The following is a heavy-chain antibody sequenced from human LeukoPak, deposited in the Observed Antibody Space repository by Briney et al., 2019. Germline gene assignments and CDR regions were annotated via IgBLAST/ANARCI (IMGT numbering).Heavy chain of an antibody. D-gene: IGHD3-9*01. Sequence: GGSLRLSCAASGFTFTTYWMSWVRPAPGKGLEWMANIKQDGSEKYYVDSVKGRFTISRDNAKNSLYLQMNSLRAEDTAVYYCVRDRYDILTGYNDAFDIWGQGTMVTVSS. CDR3: VRDRYDILTGYNDAFDI. CDR1: GFTFTTYW. J-gene: IGHJ3*02. V-gene: IGHV3-7*01. CDR2: IKQDGSEK.